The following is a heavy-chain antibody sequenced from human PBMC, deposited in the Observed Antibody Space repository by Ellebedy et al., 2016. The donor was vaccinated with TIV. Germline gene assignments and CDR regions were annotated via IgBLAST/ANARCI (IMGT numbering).Heavy chain of an antibody. CDR2: IKQDGSEK. J-gene: IGHJ3*02. CDR3: AREEDIVDLDAFDI. V-gene: IGHV3-7*01. CDR1: GFTFSSYS. D-gene: IGHD2-15*01. Sequence: GGSLRLSXAASGFTFSSYSMNWVRQAPGKGLEWVANIKQDGSEKYYVDSVKGRFTISRDNAKNSLYLQMNSLRAEDTAVYYCAREEDIVDLDAFDIWGQGTMVTVSS.